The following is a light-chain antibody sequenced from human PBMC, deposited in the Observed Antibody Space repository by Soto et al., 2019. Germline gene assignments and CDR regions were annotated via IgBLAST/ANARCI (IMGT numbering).Light chain of an antibody. CDR2: GAS. Sequence: EIVLTQSPGTLSLSPGERATLSCRASQSVSSAYLAWYQQIPGQAPRLLIYGASSRATGIPDRFSGSGSGTDFTHTMSGLEPEDFPVYYCQQSGSSFFTFGQGTKLEIK. CDR1: QSVSSAY. J-gene: IGKJ2*01. V-gene: IGKV3-20*01. CDR3: QQSGSSFFT.